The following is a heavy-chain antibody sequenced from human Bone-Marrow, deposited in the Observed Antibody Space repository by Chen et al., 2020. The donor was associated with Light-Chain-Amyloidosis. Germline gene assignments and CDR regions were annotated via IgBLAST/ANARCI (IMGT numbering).Heavy chain of an antibody. J-gene: IGHJ5*01. Sequence: EVQLVESGGGLVQPGRSLRLPCVASGFSFDDYAMHWIRQAPGKGLEWVSGITWNSDDIAYADSVKGRFTISRDNAKSSLYLQMDSLRAEDTALYYCAKDIQQPLIHGWFGSWGQGTLVTVSS. CDR3: AKDIQQPLIHGWFGS. V-gene: IGHV3-9*01. CDR1: GFSFDDYA. D-gene: IGHD6-13*01. CDR2: ITWNSDDI.